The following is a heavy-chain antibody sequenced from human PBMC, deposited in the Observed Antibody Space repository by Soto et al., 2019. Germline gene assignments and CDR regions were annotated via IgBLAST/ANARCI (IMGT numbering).Heavy chain of an antibody. Sequence: SETLSLTCAVSGGSISSGGYSWSWIRQPPGKGLEWIGEINHSGSTNYNPSLKSRVTISVDTSKNQFSLKLSSVTAADTAVYYCARGHVTDGYGSGSYFDYWSQGALVPVSS. V-gene: IGHV4-34*01. CDR3: ARGHVTDGYGSGSYFDY. J-gene: IGHJ4*02. CDR1: GGSISSGGYS. CDR2: INHSGST. D-gene: IGHD3-10*01.